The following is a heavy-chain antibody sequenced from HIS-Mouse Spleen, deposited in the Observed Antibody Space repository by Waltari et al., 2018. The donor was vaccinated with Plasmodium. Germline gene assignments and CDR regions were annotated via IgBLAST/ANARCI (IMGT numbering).Heavy chain of an antibody. CDR3: ASSWYWYFDL. CDR2: IKQDGSEK. J-gene: IGHJ2*01. Sequence: EVQLVESGGGLVQPGGSLRLSWSASGFPFRSYWMGWVRQAPGKGLEWVANIKQDGSEKYYVDSVKGRFTISRDNAKNSLYLQMNSLRAEDTAVYYCASSWYWYFDLWGRGTLVTVSS. V-gene: IGHV3-7*01. D-gene: IGHD6-13*01. CDR1: GFPFRSYW.